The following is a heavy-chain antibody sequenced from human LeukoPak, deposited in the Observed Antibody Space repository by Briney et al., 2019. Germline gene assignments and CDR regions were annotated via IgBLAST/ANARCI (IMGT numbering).Heavy chain of an antibody. D-gene: IGHD5-12*01. CDR2: ISPASSTI. J-gene: IGHJ4*02. V-gene: IGHV3-48*04. Sequence: GGSLRLSCAASGFTLSTYSMNWVRQAPGKGLEWVSYISPASSTIYYTDSVKGRFTISRDNAKNLLYLQMNSLRAEDTAVYYCASPTSPDYWGQGTLVTVSS. CDR3: ASPTSPDY. CDR1: GFTLSTYS.